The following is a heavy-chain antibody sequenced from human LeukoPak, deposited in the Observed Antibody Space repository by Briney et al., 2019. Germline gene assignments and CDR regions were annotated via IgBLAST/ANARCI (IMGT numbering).Heavy chain of an antibody. CDR3: GRFGYVAGVDL. V-gene: IGHV3-7*01. D-gene: IGHD6-19*01. Sequence: GGSLRLPCAASGFSLSTYWVTWVRQAPGTGLEWVANINPGGTETYYVEPVKGRFTISRDNAKNLVYLQMNSLRAEDSAVYHCGRFGYVAGVDLWGQGTLVTVSS. CDR2: INPGGTET. CDR1: GFSLSTYW. J-gene: IGHJ4*02.